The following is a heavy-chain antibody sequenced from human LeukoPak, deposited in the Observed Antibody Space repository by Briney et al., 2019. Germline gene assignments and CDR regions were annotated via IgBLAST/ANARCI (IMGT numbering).Heavy chain of an antibody. CDR3: ARGAGCGY. J-gene: IGHJ4*02. CDR2: IKQDGSER. Sequence: PGGSLRLSCAASGFTFSSYWMIWVRQAPGKGLEWGANIKQDGSERNYVDSVKGRFTISRDNAKNSLYLQMNTLRDEDTAVYYCARGAGCGYWGQGTLVTVSS. CDR1: GFTFSSYW. V-gene: IGHV3-7*03. D-gene: IGHD6-19*01.